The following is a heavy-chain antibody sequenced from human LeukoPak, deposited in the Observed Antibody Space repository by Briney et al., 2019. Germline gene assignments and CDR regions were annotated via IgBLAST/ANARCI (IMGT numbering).Heavy chain of an antibody. Sequence: SETLSLTCAVYGGSFSGYYWSWIRQPPGKGLEWIGEINHSGSTNYNPSLKSRVTISVDTSKNQFSLKLSSVTAADTAVYYCARVGMVRGVHSWGQGTLVTVSS. CDR1: GGSFSGYY. D-gene: IGHD3-10*01. CDR3: ARVGMVRGVHS. J-gene: IGHJ5*02. CDR2: INHSGST. V-gene: IGHV4-34*01.